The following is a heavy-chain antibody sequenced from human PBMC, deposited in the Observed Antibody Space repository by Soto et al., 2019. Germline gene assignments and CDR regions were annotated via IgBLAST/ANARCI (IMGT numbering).Heavy chain of an antibody. V-gene: IGHV4-39*01. D-gene: IGHD2-8*01. CDR2: IYYSGST. Sequence: SETLSLTCTVSGGSISSSSYYWGWIRQPPGKGLEWIGSIYYSGSTYYNPSLKSRVTISVDTSKNQFSLKLSSVTAADTAVYYCARRDQTNAIDYWGQGTLVTVSS. CDR1: GGSISSSSYY. J-gene: IGHJ4*02. CDR3: ARRDQTNAIDY.